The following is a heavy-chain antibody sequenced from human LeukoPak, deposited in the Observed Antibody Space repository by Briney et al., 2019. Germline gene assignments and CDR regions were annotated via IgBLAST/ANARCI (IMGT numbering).Heavy chain of an antibody. Sequence: GGSLRLSCAASGFTFSSYEMNWVRQAPGKGLEWVSYISSSGSNIYYADSVKGRFTISRDNAKNSLYLQMNSLRAEDTAVYYCAKATREWEKLQAMDVWGNGTTVTVSS. CDR3: AKATREWEKLQAMDV. J-gene: IGHJ6*04. CDR2: ISSSGSNI. V-gene: IGHV3-48*03. CDR1: GFTFSSYE. D-gene: IGHD1-26*01.